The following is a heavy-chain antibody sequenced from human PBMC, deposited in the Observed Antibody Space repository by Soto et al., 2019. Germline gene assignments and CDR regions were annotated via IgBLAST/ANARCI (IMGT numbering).Heavy chain of an antibody. CDR2: ISAYNGNT. CDR3: GRGVSGGYDFEYYYYYMDV. V-gene: IGHV1-18*01. Sequence: ASVKVSCKASGYTFTSYGISWVRQAPGQGLEWMGWISAYNGNTNYAQKLQGRVTMTTDTSTSTAYMELRSLRSDDTAVYYCGRGVSGGYDFEYYYYYMDVWGKGTTVTVSS. CDR1: GYTFTSYG. D-gene: IGHD5-12*01. J-gene: IGHJ6*03.